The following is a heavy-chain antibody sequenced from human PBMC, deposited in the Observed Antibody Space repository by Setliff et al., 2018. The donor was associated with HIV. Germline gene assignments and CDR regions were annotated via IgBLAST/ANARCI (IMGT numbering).Heavy chain of an antibody. Sequence: LSLTCAVYVESFSGFYWSWIRQPPGKGLEWIGEINHSGSTNYNPSLKSRVTISVDTSKNQFSLKLSFVTAADTAVYYCARGWFGGYYFDYWGQGTLVTVS. D-gene: IGHD3-10*01. CDR1: VESFSGFY. J-gene: IGHJ4*02. V-gene: IGHV4-34*01. CDR3: ARGWFGGYYFDY. CDR2: INHSGST.